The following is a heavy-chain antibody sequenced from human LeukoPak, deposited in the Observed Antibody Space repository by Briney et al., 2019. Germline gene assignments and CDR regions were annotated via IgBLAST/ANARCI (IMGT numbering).Heavy chain of an antibody. Sequence: PGGSLRLSCAASGFTFSDYYMSWLRQAPGRGLEWVSYISSSGSTIYYADSVKGRSTISRDNAKNSLYLQMNSLRAEDTAVYYCARDLGEDSSGNYHDAFDIWGQGTMVTVSS. CDR2: ISSSGSTI. CDR1: GFTFSDYY. J-gene: IGHJ3*02. V-gene: IGHV3-11*01. CDR3: ARDLGEDSSGNYHDAFDI. D-gene: IGHD3-22*01.